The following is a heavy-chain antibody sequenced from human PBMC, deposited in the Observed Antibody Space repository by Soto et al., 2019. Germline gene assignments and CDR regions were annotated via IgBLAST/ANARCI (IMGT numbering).Heavy chain of an antibody. CDR1: GGSISSSSYS. V-gene: IGHV4-39*01. CDR3: ARGRYCSSTSCYFRQYYGMDV. D-gene: IGHD2-2*01. CDR2: IPYSGST. J-gene: IGHJ6*02. Sequence: QLQLQESGPGLVKPSATLSLTCTVSGGSISSSSYSWGWIRQPPGKGLEWIGSIPYSGSTYYNPSLKRRVTISVDTSKNQFSLKLSSGTAAATAVYYCARGRYCSSTSCYFRQYYGMDVWVQGTTVTVSS.